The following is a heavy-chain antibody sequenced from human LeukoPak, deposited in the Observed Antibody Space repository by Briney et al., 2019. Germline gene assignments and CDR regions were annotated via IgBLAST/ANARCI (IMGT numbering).Heavy chain of an antibody. D-gene: IGHD3-9*01. CDR1: GFTFSDYY. J-gene: IGHJ4*02. CDR3: ARSNGYFDWSYHFDY. Sequence: GGSLRLSCAASGFTFSDYYMSWIRQAPGKGLEWVSYISSSGSTIYYADSVKGRFTISRDNAKNSLYLQMNSLRAEDTAVYYCARSNGYFDWSYHFDYWGQGTLVTVSS. V-gene: IGHV3-11*01. CDR2: ISSSGSTI.